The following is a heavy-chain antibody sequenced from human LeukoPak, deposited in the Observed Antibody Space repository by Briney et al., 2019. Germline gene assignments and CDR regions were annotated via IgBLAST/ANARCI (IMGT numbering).Heavy chain of an antibody. J-gene: IGHJ4*02. CDR3: AKDISGSWSIDY. CDR2: ISYDGRNK. CDR1: GFTFSSFA. Sequence: GGSLRLSCAASGFTFSSFAIHWVRQAPGKGLEWVAVISYDGRNKNYADSVKGRFAISRDNSKNTLYLQMNSLRAEDTAVYYCAKDISGSWSIDYWGQGTLVTVSS. D-gene: IGHD6-13*01. V-gene: IGHV3-30*09.